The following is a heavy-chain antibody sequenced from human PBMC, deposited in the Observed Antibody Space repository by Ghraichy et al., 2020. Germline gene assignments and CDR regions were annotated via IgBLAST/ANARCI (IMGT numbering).Heavy chain of an antibody. CDR1: GFTFGDYA. D-gene: IGHD6-19*01. Sequence: GGSLRLSCTASGFTFGDYAMSWFRQAPGKGLEWVGFIRSKAYGGTTEYAASVKGRFTISRDDSKSIAYLQMNSLKTEDTAVYYCTRDTAVAPEGENWFDPWGQGTLVTVSS. CDR3: TRDTAVAPEGENWFDP. J-gene: IGHJ5*02. V-gene: IGHV3-49*03. CDR2: IRSKAYGGTT.